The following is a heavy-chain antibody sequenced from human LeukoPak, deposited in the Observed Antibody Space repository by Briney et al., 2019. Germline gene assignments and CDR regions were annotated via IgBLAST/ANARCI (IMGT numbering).Heavy chain of an antibody. CDR3: ARVNRRAFDI. Sequence: SETLSLTCTVSGGSISSYYWSWIRQPPGKGLEWIGYIYYSGSTNYNPSLKSRVTISVDTSKNQFSLKLSSVTAADTAVYYCARVNRRAFDIWGQGTMVTVSS. D-gene: IGHD2/OR15-2a*01. CDR1: GGSISSYY. CDR2: IYYSGST. V-gene: IGHV4-59*01. J-gene: IGHJ3*02.